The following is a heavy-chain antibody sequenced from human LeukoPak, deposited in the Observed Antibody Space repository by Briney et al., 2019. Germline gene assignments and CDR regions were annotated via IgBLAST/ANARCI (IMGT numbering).Heavy chain of an antibody. Sequence: PGGSLRLSCVASGFTFSRYWMTWVRQAPGKGLEWVANIKQDGSEKYYVDSVKGRFTISRDNAKNLLYLQMNSLRGEDTAVYYCASPFRIVVDVWGRGTLVTVSS. J-gene: IGHJ2*01. V-gene: IGHV3-7*01. CDR1: GFTFSRYW. CDR3: ASPFRIVVDV. CDR2: IKQDGSEK. D-gene: IGHD1-26*01.